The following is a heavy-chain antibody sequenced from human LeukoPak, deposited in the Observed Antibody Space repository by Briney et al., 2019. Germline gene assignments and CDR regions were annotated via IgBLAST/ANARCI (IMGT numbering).Heavy chain of an antibody. CDR2: IFYTGST. Sequence: SETLSLTCTVSGDSINSHYWSWIRQPPGKGLEWIGYIFYTGSTNYSPSLKSRVFISVDTFKNQFSLKLSSVTAADTAVYFCARKYPDHWFDPWGQGTLVTVSS. D-gene: IGHD6-6*01. CDR1: GDSINSHY. V-gene: IGHV4-59*08. J-gene: IGHJ5*02. CDR3: ARKYPDHWFDP.